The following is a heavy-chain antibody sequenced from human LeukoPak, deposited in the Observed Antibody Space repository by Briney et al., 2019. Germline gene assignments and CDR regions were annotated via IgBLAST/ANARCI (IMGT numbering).Heavy chain of an antibody. J-gene: IGHJ4*02. D-gene: IGHD2-2*01. Sequence: GGSVRLSCAASVFTFSIYEMNWVRQAPGKGLEWVSYISSSGSTIYYADSVKGRFTISRDNAKNSLYLQMISLRAEDTAVYYCARWIPADYWGQGTLGTVSS. V-gene: IGHV3-48*03. CDR3: ARWIPADY. CDR1: VFTFSIYE. CDR2: ISSSGSTI.